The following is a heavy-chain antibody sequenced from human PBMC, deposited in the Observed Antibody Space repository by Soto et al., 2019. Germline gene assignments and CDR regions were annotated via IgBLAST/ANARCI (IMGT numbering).Heavy chain of an antibody. CDR2: ISGSGGST. CDR1: GFTFSSYA. V-gene: IGHV3-23*01. D-gene: IGHD6-6*01. J-gene: IGHJ5*02. CDR3: ANTLAARALWFDP. Sequence: GGSLRLSCAASGFTFSSYARSWVRQPPGKGLEWVSAISGSGGSTYDADSGKGRFTISRDNSKNTLYLHMNSLRAEDTAVYSCANTLAARALWFDPWGQGTLVTVSS.